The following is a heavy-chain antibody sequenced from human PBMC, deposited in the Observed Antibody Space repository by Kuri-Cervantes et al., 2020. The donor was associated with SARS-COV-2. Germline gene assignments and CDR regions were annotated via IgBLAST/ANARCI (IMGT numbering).Heavy chain of an antibody. CDR3: ARDPGYCSSTSCYVAYFDY. D-gene: IGHD2-2*01. J-gene: IGHJ4*02. CDR2: ISSSSSYI. Sequence: GGSLRLSCAASGFTFSSYAMSWVRQAPGKGLEWVSSISSSSSYIYYADSVKGRFTISRDNAKNSLYLQMNSLRAEDTAVYYCARDPGYCSSTSCYVAYFDYWGQGTLVTVSS. CDR1: GFTFSSYA. V-gene: IGHV3-21*01.